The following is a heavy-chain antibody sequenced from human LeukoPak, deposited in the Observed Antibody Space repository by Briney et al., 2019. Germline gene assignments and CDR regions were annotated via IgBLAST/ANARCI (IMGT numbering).Heavy chain of an antibody. V-gene: IGHV3-7*05. J-gene: IGHJ4*02. CDR3: AKATGKLDPFDY. Sequence: GGSLRLSCAASGFTFSRYWMSWVRQAPGRGLEWVANIKHDGSQKYYVDSLKGRFTISRDNSKNTLYLQMNSLRAEDTAVYYCAKATGKLDPFDYWGQGTLVTVSS. CDR2: IKHDGSQK. D-gene: IGHD1-1*01. CDR1: GFTFSRYW.